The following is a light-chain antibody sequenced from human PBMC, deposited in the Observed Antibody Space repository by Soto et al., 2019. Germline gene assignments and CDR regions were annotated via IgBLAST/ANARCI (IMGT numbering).Light chain of an antibody. CDR2: RAT. V-gene: IGKV3-15*01. CDR3: QQYIRWPLT. J-gene: IGKJ4*01. Sequence: MAVTQPPATLSMSTGERPSLSCRACQDVSSNLAWYQQKSSQAPSLVIYRATTRASGTPARFSGSGAGTEFTLTISSLQSEDYAVYFCQQYIRWPLTSGGGTIVDIK. CDR1: QDVSSN.